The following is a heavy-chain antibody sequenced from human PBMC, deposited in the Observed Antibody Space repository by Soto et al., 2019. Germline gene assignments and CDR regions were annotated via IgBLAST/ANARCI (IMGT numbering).Heavy chain of an antibody. CDR2: IIPIFGTA. V-gene: IGHV1-69*06. CDR3: AGVNYDYYYYGMDV. D-gene: IGHD3-16*01. Sequence: ASVKVSCKASGGTFSSYAISWVRQAPGQGLEWMGGIIPIFGTANYAQKFQGRVTITADKSTSTAYMELSSLRSEDTAVYYCAGVNYDYYYYGMDVWGQGTTVTAP. J-gene: IGHJ6*02. CDR1: GGTFSSYA.